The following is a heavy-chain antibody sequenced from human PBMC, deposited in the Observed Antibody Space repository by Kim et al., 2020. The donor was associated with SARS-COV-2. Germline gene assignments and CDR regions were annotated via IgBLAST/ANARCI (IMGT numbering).Heavy chain of an antibody. CDR2: INQSGST. CDR1: GAYLSGYY. D-gene: IGHD2-15*01. J-gene: IGHJ4*01. CDR3: ARGPFGGCPGPPCYLYLD. V-gene: IGHV4-34*01. Sequence: SETLSLTCAVSGAYLSGYYWSWIRQAPGKGLEWIGEINQSGSTNYNPSLRSRVSLSVDTSINEFSLELASVTAADTAVYYCARGPFGGCPGPPCYLYLD.